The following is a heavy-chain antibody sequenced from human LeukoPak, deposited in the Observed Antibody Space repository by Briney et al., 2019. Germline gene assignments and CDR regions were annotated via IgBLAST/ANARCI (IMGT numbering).Heavy chain of an antibody. CDR2: ISSSSSTI. V-gene: IGHV3-48*01. CDR3: ARVGMQWLVGEDGDY. Sequence: PGGSLRLSCAASGFMFNNYWMTWVRQAPGKGLEWVSYISSSSSTIYYADSVKGRFTISRDDAKNSLYLQMNSLRAEDTAVYYCARVGMQWLVGEDGDYWGQGTLVTVSS. CDR1: GFMFNNYW. J-gene: IGHJ4*02. D-gene: IGHD6-19*01.